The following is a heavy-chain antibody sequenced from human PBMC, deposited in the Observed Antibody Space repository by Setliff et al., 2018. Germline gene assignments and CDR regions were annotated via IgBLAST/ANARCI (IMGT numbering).Heavy chain of an antibody. CDR2: IKSSREGATS. D-gene: IGHD6-25*01. V-gene: IGHV3-15*01. J-gene: IGHJ5*02. Sequence: GGSLRLSCGASGFTYNNCWVSWVRQAPGKGPEWVGRIKSSREGATSDYGAPAKGRFTISRDNAQNTLYLHMNNLRAEDTAVFYCVPGRGSWGQGALVTVSS. CDR3: VPGRGS. CDR1: GFTYNNCW.